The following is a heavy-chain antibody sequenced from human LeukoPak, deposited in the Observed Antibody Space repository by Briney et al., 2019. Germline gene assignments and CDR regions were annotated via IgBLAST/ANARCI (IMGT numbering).Heavy chain of an antibody. CDR3: AKDATAVVGTAYMDV. V-gene: IGHV3-48*03. D-gene: IGHD6-13*01. CDR2: ISNIGDII. J-gene: IGHJ6*03. Sequence: GGSLRLSCAASGFTFSNYEMNWVRQAPGKGLEWISHISNIGDIIHYADSVEGRFTISRDNAKNSLYLQMNSLRAEDTAVYYCAKDATAVVGTAYMDVWGKGTTVTISS. CDR1: GFTFSNYE.